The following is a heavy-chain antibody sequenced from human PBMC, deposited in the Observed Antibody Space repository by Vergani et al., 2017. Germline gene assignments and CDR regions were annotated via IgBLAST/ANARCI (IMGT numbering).Heavy chain of an antibody. Sequence: VQLVQSGGGVVRPGGSLRLSCEASGFTFDDYGMSWVRQAPGQGLEWVGVISSDGSNKYYADYMKGRFTIARDKTTNTLYLQMNSLRAEGTAVYYSAKDYGDVSSAGEGGHYYYYGMDVWGQGTTVTVSS. D-gene: IGHD6-25*01. CDR1: GFTFDDYG. CDR2: ISSDGSNK. V-gene: IGHV3-30*18. CDR3: AKDYGDVSSAGEGGHYYYYGMDV. J-gene: IGHJ6*02.